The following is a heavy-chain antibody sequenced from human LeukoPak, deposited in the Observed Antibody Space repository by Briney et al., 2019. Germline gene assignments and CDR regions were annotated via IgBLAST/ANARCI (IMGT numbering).Heavy chain of an antibody. CDR3: AKDNYDFWSGYSAGLDY. CDR1: GFTFSSYA. D-gene: IGHD3-3*01. CDR2: ISGSGGST. Sequence: GGSLRLSCAASGFTFSSYAMSWVRQAPGKGLEWVSAISGSGGSTYYADSVKGRFTISRDNSKNTLYLQMNSLRAEDTAVYYCAKDNYDFWSGYSAGLDYWAQGTLVTVSS. V-gene: IGHV3-23*01. J-gene: IGHJ4*02.